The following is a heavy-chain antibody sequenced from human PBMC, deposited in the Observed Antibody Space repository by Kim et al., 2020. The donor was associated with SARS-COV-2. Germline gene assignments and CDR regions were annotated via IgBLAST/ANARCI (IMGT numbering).Heavy chain of an antibody. D-gene: IGHD2-2*01. J-gene: IGHJ3*02. CDR3: ARDRFGCSSTSCYRDDAFDI. V-gene: IGHV4-4*07. CDR1: GGSISSYY. Sequence: SETLSLTCTVSGGSISSYYWSWIRQPAGKGLEWIGRIYTSGSTNYNPSLKSRVTMSVDTSKNQFSLKLSSVTAADTAVYYCARDRFGCSSTSCYRDDAFDIWGQGTMVTVSS. CDR2: IYTSGST.